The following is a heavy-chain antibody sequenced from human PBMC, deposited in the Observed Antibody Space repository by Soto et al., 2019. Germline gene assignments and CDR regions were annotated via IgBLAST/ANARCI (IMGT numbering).Heavy chain of an antibody. J-gene: IGHJ4*02. Sequence: GGSLRLSCAAAGFSASTSYISWVRQAPGKGLEWVSVIYSGGATHYAVSVKGRLIISRDKSKNTVDLQMNSLRAEDTAVYYCAKGSQYDILTAYHAFDYWGQGTLVTVSS. CDR1: GFSASTSY. CDR3: AKGSQYDILTAYHAFDY. D-gene: IGHD3-9*01. CDR2: IYSGGAT. V-gene: IGHV3-53*01.